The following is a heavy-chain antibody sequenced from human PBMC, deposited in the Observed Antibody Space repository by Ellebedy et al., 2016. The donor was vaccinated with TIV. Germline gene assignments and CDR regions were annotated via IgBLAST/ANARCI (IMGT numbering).Heavy chain of an antibody. J-gene: IGHJ3*02. CDR3: AKSHDSSGYHYVGAFDI. V-gene: IGHV3-23*01. CDR1: GFTFSSYA. D-gene: IGHD3-22*01. Sequence: GGSLRLSCAASGFTFSSYAMSWVRQAPGKGLEWVSVISGSGGDTSYADSVKCRFTISRDNTKNTLYLQMHSLRAEDTAVYYCAKSHDSSGYHYVGAFDIWGQGTMVTASS. CDR2: ISGSGGDT.